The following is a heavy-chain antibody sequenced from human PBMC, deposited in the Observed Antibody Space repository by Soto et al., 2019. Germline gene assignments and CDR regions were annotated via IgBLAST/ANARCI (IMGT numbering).Heavy chain of an antibody. CDR1: GFTFSNAW. J-gene: IGHJ6*03. V-gene: IGHV3-15*01. D-gene: IGHD4-4*01. Sequence: EVQLVESGGGLVKPWGSLRLSCAASGFTFSNAWMSWVRQAPGKGLEWVGRIKSKTDGGTPDYAAPVKGRFTISRDDSKNTLYLQMNSLKTEDTAVYYCTTAAGPPHGRTTVTGYYYYMDVWGKGTTVTVSS. CDR2: IKSKTDGGTP. CDR3: TTAAGPPHGRTTVTGYYYYMDV.